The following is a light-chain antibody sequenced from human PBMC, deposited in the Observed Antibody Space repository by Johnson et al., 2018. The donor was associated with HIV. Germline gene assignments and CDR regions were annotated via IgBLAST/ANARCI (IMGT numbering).Light chain of an antibody. J-gene: IGLJ1*01. CDR3: GTWDSSLSNFV. V-gene: IGLV1-51*01. Sequence: QSALTQPPSVSAAPGQKVTISCSGSSSNIGNNYVSWYQQVPGTAPKLLIYDNNRRPSGIPDRFSGSKSGTSATLGITGLQTGDEADYYCGTWDSSLSNFVFGIGTKVSVL. CDR2: DNN. CDR1: SSNIGNNY.